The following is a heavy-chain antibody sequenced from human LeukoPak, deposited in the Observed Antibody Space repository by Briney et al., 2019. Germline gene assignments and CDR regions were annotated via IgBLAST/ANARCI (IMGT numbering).Heavy chain of an antibody. CDR1: GFTFSSYA. CDR2: ISGSGGST. CDR3: AKPPSSYYDFWSGYFIDY. Sequence: GGSLRLSCAASGFTFSSYAMSRVRQAPGKGLEWVSAISGSGGSTYYADSVKGRFTIFRDNSKNTLYLQMNSLRAEDTAVYYCAKPPSSYYDFWSGYFIDYWGQGTLVTVSS. D-gene: IGHD3-3*01. V-gene: IGHV3-23*01. J-gene: IGHJ4*02.